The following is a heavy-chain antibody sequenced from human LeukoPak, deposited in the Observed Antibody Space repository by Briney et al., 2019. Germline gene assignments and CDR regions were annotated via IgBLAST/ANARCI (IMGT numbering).Heavy chain of an antibody. J-gene: IGHJ5*02. D-gene: IGHD3-10*01. CDR3: AKDRIRSGKYYDWFDP. CDR2: IRGSGDNI. V-gene: IGHV3-23*01. CDR1: FSXYX. Sequence: FSXYXMTWVRQAPGKGLEWVSIIRGSGDNIQYADSVKGRFTISRDNSKSTLYLQMNSLGAEDTAVYYCAKDRIRSGKYYDWFDPWGQGTLVTVSS.